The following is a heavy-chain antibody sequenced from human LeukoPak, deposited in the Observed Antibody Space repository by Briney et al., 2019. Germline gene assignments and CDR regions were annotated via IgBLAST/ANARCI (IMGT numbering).Heavy chain of an antibody. CDR3: ARESGSYRNFDY. J-gene: IGHJ4*02. V-gene: IGHV4-4*07. CDR1: GDSISSYY. CDR2: ISITGNS. D-gene: IGHD1-26*01. Sequence: SETLSLTCNVSGDSISSYYWSWIRQPAGKGLEWIGRISITGNSNYNPSLKSQVTMSVDTSKNQFSLKLSSVTAADTAVYYCARESGSYRNFDYWGQGTLVTVSS.